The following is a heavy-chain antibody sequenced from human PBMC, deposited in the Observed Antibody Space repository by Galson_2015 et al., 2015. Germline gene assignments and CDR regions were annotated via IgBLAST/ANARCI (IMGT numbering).Heavy chain of an antibody. Sequence: SLRLSCAASGFTFSSYWMSWVCQAPGKGLEWVANIKQDGSERYYVDSVKGRFTISRDNAKNSLYLQMNSLRAEDTAVYYCARLRWADAFDIWGQGTMVTVSS. CDR2: IKQDGSER. CDR1: GFTFSSYW. V-gene: IGHV3-7*01. J-gene: IGHJ3*02. D-gene: IGHD1-26*01. CDR3: ARLRWADAFDI.